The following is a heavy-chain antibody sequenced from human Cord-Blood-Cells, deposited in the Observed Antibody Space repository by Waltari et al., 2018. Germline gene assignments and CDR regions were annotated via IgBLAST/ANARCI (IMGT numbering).Heavy chain of an antibody. V-gene: IGHV1-2*04. CDR1: GYTFTGYY. J-gene: IGHJ4*02. D-gene: IGHD4-17*01. CDR3: ATGGTVTNALSADY. CDR2: INPNSGGT. Sequence: QVQLVQSGAEVKKPGASVKVSCKASGYTFTGYYMHWVRQAPGQGLEWMGWINPNSGGTNDAQKFQGWVTMTRDTSISTAYMELSRLRSDDTAVYYCATGGTVTNALSADYWGQGTLVTVSS.